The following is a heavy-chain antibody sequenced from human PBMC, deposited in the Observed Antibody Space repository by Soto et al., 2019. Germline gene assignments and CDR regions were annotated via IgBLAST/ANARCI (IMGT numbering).Heavy chain of an antibody. J-gene: IGHJ2*01. Sequence: ASVKVSCKASGYTFTSYDINWVRQATGQGLEWMGWMNPNIGNTGHAQKFQGRVTISTNNSASTAYMELSSLRSEDTAVYYCARGGSLYWYFDLWGRGTLVTVSS. CDR3: ARGGSLYWYFDL. V-gene: IGHV1-8*01. CDR1: GYTFTSYD. D-gene: IGHD1-26*01. CDR2: MNPNIGNT.